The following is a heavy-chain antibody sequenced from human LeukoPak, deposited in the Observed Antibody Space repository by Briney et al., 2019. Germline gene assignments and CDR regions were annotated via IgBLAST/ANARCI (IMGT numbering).Heavy chain of an antibody. CDR2: XXXKTXGGTT. J-gene: IGHJ6*03. CDR3: TTDCXLWFGEACYMDV. V-gene: IGHV3-15*01. CDR1: GFTFSNAW. Sequence: GGSLRLSCAASGFTFSNAWXXXVRQAXXXXXXXXXXXXXKTXGGTTDYAXXXXXXXXXSRDDSKNTLYLQMNSLKTEDTAVYYCTTDCXLWFGEACYMDVWGKGTTVTVSS. D-gene: IGHD3-10*01.